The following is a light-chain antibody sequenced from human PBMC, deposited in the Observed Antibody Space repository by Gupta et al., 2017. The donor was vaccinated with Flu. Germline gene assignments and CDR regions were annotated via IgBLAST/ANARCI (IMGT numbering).Light chain of an antibody. CDR2: DAS. CDR1: QSVRSY. Sequence: EIVLTQSPATLSLSPGERATLSCRASQSVRSYLAWYQQKPGQAPRLLIYDASNRDTGIPARFSGSGSGTDLTLTISSREQEDFAGYYCQQRSNWPSLTFGGGTKVEIK. J-gene: IGKJ4*01. V-gene: IGKV3-11*01. CDR3: QQRSNWPSLT.